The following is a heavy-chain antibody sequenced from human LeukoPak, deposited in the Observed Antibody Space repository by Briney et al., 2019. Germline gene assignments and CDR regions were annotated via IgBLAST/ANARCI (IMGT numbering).Heavy chain of an antibody. CDR1: GFTFSSYA. D-gene: IGHD4-17*01. CDR3: AKDLEYGDYVCSYFDY. J-gene: IGHJ4*02. CDR2: ISGSGGST. Sequence: GGSLRLSCAASGFTFSSYAMSWVRQAPGKGLEWVSAISGSGGSTYYADSVKGRFTISRDNSKNTLYLQMNSLRAEDTAVYYCAKDLEYGDYVCSYFDYWGQGTLVTVSS. V-gene: IGHV3-23*01.